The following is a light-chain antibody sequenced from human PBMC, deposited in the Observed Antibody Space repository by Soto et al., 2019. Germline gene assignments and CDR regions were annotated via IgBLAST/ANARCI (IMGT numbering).Light chain of an antibody. CDR2: DAS. CDR1: QSISNW. CDR3: QQYNSYSPWT. Sequence: DIQMTQSPSTLSASVGDRVTITCRASQSISNWLAWLQQKPGKAPKVLIFDASSLGSGVPSRFSGSGSGTEFTLTISSLQPHDFGNYYCQQYNSYSPWTFGQGTKVDIK. J-gene: IGKJ1*01. V-gene: IGKV1-5*01.